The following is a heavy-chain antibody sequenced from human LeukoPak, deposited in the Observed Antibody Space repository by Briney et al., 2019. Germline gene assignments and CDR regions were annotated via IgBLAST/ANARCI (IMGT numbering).Heavy chain of an antibody. CDR1: GYSISSGYY. V-gene: IGHV4-38-2*02. CDR3: ARVEYSSSWYTPYDAFDI. J-gene: IGHJ3*02. Sequence: SETLSLTCTVSGYSISSGYYWGWIRRPPGKGLEWIGSIYHSGSTYYNPSLKSRVTISVDTSKNQFSLKLSSVTAADTAVYYCARVEYSSSWYTPYDAFDIWGQGTMVTVSS. CDR2: IYHSGST. D-gene: IGHD6-13*01.